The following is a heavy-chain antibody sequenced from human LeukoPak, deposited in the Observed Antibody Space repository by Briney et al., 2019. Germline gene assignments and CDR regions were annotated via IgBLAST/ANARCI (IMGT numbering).Heavy chain of an antibody. CDR3: ARQLGDRLLFDY. D-gene: IGHD2-21*01. Sequence: PSETLSLTCTVYGGSFSSYFWSWIRQPPGKGLEWIGYIYYSGSTHYNSSLKSRVTISLDTSRNQFSLKLSSVTAADTAVYYCARQLGDRLLFDYWGQGTLVTVSS. CDR2: IYYSGST. J-gene: IGHJ4*02. CDR1: GGSFSSYF. V-gene: IGHV4-59*01.